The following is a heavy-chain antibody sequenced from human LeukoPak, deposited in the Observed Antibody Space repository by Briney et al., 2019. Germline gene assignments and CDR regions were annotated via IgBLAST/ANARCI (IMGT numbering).Heavy chain of an antibody. Sequence: PGGSLRLSCAASGFTFSSYAMSWVRQAPGKGREWVSAISGSGGSTYYADSVKGRFTISRDNSKNTLYLQMNSLRAEDTAVYYCAKWVVGATIRPTRNYFDYWGQGTLVTVSS. D-gene: IGHD1-26*01. V-gene: IGHV3-23*01. CDR2: ISGSGGST. J-gene: IGHJ4*02. CDR3: AKWVVGATIRPTRNYFDY. CDR1: GFTFSSYA.